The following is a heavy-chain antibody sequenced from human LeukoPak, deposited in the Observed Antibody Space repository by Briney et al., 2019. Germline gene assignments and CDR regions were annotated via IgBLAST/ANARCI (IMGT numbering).Heavy chain of an antibody. V-gene: IGHV4-4*07. J-gene: IGHJ3*02. CDR2: IYTTGST. D-gene: IGHD2-15*01. Sequence: PSETLSLTCTVSGGSISDYYWSWIRQPAGKGLEWIGRIYTTGSTDYNPSLKSRVTMSVDTSKNQFSLKLSSVTAADTAVYYCARGYCSGGGCYGLVAFDIWGQGTMVTVSS. CDR3: ARGYCSGGGCYGLVAFDI. CDR1: GGSISDYY.